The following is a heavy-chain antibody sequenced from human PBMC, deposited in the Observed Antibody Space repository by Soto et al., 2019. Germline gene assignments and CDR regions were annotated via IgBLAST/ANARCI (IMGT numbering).Heavy chain of an antibody. V-gene: IGHV3-11*01. CDR2: MSSTTSAI. CDR1: GFSISGYY. J-gene: IGHJ6*02. D-gene: IGHD3-3*01. Sequence: QVQLVESGGGLVKPGGSLRLSCAASGFSISGYYMSWIRQAPGKGLEWISYMSSTTSAIYYAESVKGRFTISRDNAKNSLYLQMNSLRAEDTAVYCCARATDFWSHMDVWGQGTTVTVSS. CDR3: ARATDFWSHMDV.